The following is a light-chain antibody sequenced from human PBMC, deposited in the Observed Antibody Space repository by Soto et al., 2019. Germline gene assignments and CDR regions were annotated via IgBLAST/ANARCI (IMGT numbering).Light chain of an antibody. J-gene: IGLJ1*01. CDR3: SSYTRSSTYV. Sequence: QSALTQPASVSGSPGQSITISCTGTSSDVGGYNFVSWYQQHPGKAPKLMIYEVSNRPSGVSSRFSGSKSGNTASLTISVLQAEDEADYSCSSYTRSSTYVFGTGTKLTVL. CDR2: EVS. CDR1: SSDVGGYNF. V-gene: IGLV2-14*01.